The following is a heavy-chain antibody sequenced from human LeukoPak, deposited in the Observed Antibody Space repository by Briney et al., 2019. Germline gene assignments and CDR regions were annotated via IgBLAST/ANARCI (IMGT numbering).Heavy chain of an antibody. J-gene: IGHJ4*02. CDR3: VRTDCSGGSCYPNFDY. Sequence: PGGSLRLSCAASGFTFSNYAMHWVRQAPGKGLEWAAVISYDGTNKYYADSVKGRFTISRDNSKNTLYLQMNSLRAEDTAVFYCVRTDCSGGSCYPNFDYWGQGTLVTVSS. D-gene: IGHD2-15*01. V-gene: IGHV3-30*01. CDR2: ISYDGTNK. CDR1: GFTFSNYA.